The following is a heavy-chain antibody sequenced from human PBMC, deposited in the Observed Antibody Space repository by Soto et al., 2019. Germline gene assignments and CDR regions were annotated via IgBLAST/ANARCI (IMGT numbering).Heavy chain of an antibody. D-gene: IGHD3-16*02. CDR2: IYYSGST. V-gene: IGHV4-31*03. CDR1: GGSISTGGYY. J-gene: IGHJ4*02. CDR3: SRGLSVILFDN. Sequence: QVQLQESGPGLVKPSQTLSLTCTVSGGSISTGGYYWTWIRQHPGKGLEWIGYIYYSGSTYYNPSLKSRVTISGDPAKNQFSRKLSSLTAADAAVYFCSRGLSVILFDNWGQGTLVTVSS.